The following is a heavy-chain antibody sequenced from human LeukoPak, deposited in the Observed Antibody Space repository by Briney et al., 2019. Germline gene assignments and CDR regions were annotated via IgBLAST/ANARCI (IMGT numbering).Heavy chain of an antibody. D-gene: IGHD1-26*01. CDR3: ARKGVGATTHLDY. J-gene: IGHJ4*02. CDR2: IYYSGST. Sequence: SETLSLTCTVSGGSISSSSYYWGWIRQPPGKGLEWIGSIYYSGSTYYNPSLKSRVTISVDTSKNQFSLKLSSVTAADTAVYYCARKGVGATTHLDYWGQGTLVTVSS. V-gene: IGHV4-39*01. CDR1: GGSISSSSYY.